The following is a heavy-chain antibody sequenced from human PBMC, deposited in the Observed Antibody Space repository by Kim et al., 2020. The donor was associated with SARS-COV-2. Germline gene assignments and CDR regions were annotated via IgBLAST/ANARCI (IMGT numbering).Heavy chain of an antibody. J-gene: IGHJ5*02. CDR3: ARHAKTMVRGVRGQNWFDP. V-gene: IGHV4-59*08. D-gene: IGHD3-10*01. CDR1: GGSISSYY. CDR2: IYYSGST. Sequence: SETLSPTCTVSGGSISSYYWSWIRQPPGKGLEWIGYIYYSGSTNYNPSLKSRVTISVDTSKNQFSLKLSSVTAADTAVYYCARHAKTMVRGVRGQNWFDPWGQGALVTVSS.